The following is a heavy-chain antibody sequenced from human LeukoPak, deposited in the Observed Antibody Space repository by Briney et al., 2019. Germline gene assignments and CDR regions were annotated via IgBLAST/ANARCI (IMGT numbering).Heavy chain of an antibody. D-gene: IGHD3-22*01. Sequence: GGSLRLSCAASGFTFSNYGMHWVRQAPGKGLEWVAVIWYDGSNKYYADSVKGRFTTSRDNSKNTLYLQMNSLRAEDTAVYYCARGGFDYFDYWGQGTLVTVSS. V-gene: IGHV3-33*01. J-gene: IGHJ4*02. CDR1: GFTFSNYG. CDR2: IWYDGSNK. CDR3: ARGGFDYFDY.